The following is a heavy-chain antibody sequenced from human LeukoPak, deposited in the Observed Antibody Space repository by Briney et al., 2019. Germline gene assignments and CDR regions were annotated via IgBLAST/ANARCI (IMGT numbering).Heavy chain of an antibody. J-gene: IGHJ5*02. V-gene: IGHV1-8*01. CDR1: GYTFTSYD. CDR3: ARDYGANSGWFDP. CDR2: MSPNSGYT. D-gene: IGHD4-23*01. Sequence: ASETLSCKASGYTFTSYDINWVRQPTGQGLDWLAWMSPNSGYTGYAQKFQGRVTMTRDTSISTAYMELSSLRSEDTAVYYCARDYGANSGWFDPWGQGTLVTVSS.